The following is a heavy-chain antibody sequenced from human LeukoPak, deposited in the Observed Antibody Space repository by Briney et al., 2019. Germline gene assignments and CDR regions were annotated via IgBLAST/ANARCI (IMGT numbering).Heavy chain of an antibody. CDR2: ISAYIGNT. CDR1: GYTFTGYY. J-gene: IGHJ5*02. Sequence: GASVKVSCKASGYTFTGYYMHWVRQAPGQGLEWMGSISAYIGNTNYAQKLQGRVTMTTDTSTSTAYMELRSLRSDDTAVYYCAREITGTRGSWFDPWGQGTLVTVSS. CDR3: AREITGTRGSWFDP. D-gene: IGHD1-7*01. V-gene: IGHV1-18*04.